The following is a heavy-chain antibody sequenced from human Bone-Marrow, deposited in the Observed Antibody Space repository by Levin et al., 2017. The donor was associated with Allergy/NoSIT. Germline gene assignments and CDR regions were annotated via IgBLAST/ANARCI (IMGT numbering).Heavy chain of an antibody. CDR3: AKRYCSGGSCYPRGLDV. V-gene: IGHV3-23*01. CDR1: GFTFSIYV. J-gene: IGHJ6*02. D-gene: IGHD2-15*01. CDR2: ISENGVTT. Sequence: GGSLRLSCATSGFTFSIYVMSWVRQAPGKGLEWVSVISENGVTTFYADSVKGRFTISRDNSKNTLFLQMNSLRAEDTALYYCAKRYCSGGSCYPRGLDVWGQGTSVIVSS.